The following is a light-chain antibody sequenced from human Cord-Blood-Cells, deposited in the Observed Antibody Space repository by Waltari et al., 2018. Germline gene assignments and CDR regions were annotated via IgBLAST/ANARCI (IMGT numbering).Light chain of an antibody. CDR1: QSISSY. Sequence: DIKMTQSPSSLSASVGDRVTIPCRASQSISSYLNWYQQKPGKAPKLLIYAASSLQSGVPSRFSGSGSGTDFTLTISSLQPEDFATYYCQQSYSTLMYTFGQGTKLEIK. J-gene: IGKJ2*01. CDR3: QQSYSTLMYT. V-gene: IGKV1-39*01. CDR2: AAS.